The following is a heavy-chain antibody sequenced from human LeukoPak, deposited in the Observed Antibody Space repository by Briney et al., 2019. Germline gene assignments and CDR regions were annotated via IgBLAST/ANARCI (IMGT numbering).Heavy chain of an antibody. V-gene: IGHV4-30-4*01. CDR1: GGSISCGDYY. Sequence: TSETLSLTCTVSGGSISCGDYYWSWIRQPPGKGLKWIGYIFYSGNTYYNPSLKSRVPISVDTSKSRFSLKLSSVTAADTAVYYCARGLSGPVAGTWWYYYYGMDVWGQGTTVTVSS. CDR2: IFYSGNT. J-gene: IGHJ6*02. D-gene: IGHD6-19*01. CDR3: ARGLSGPVAGTWWYYYYGMDV.